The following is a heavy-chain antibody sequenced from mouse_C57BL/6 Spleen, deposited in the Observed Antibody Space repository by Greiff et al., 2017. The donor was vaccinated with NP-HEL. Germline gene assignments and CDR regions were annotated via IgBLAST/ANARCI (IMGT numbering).Heavy chain of an antibody. D-gene: IGHD1-1*01. Sequence: QVQLKESGAELVRPGASVKLSCKASGYTFTDYYINWVKQRPGQGLEWIARIYPGSGNTYYNEKFKGKATLTAEKSSSTAYMQLSSLTSEDSAVYFCAKDRYDYYDYFDYWGQGTTLTVSS. CDR1: GYTFTDYY. J-gene: IGHJ2*01. V-gene: IGHV1-76*01. CDR3: AKDRYDYYDYFDY. CDR2: IYPGSGNT.